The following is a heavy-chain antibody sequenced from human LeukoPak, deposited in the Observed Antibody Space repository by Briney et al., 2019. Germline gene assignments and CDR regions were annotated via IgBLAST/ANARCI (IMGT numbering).Heavy chain of an antibody. Sequence: PSETPSLTCTVSGGSIFSYYFNWIRQPPGKGLEWIGYIYSNGITNYNPSLRSRGTISIATSKNQFSLRLRSVTAADTAIYYCARRAYYDTSGYYPASGYFDLWGRGTLVTVSS. J-gene: IGHJ2*01. D-gene: IGHD3-22*01. V-gene: IGHV4-4*08. CDR2: IYSNGIT. CDR3: ARRAYYDTSGYYPASGYFDL. CDR1: GGSIFSYY.